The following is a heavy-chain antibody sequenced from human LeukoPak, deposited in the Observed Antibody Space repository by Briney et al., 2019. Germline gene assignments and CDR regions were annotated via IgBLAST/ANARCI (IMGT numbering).Heavy chain of an antibody. CDR1: GFTFDDYG. CDR3: ARTKQQLVLDAFDI. Sequence: PGGSLRLSCAASGFTFDDYGMSWVRQAPGAGLEWVSGINWDGGSTGYADSVKGRFTISRDNAKNSLYLQMNSLRAEDTALYYCARTKQQLVLDAFDIWGQGTMVTVSS. J-gene: IGHJ3*02. D-gene: IGHD6-13*01. CDR2: INWDGGST. V-gene: IGHV3-20*04.